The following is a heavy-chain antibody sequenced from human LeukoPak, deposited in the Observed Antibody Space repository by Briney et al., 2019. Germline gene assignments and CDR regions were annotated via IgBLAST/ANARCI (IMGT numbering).Heavy chain of an antibody. CDR3: ARATYYDFWSGYTFDY. CDR2: IIPIFGTA. J-gene: IGHJ4*02. Sequence: SVKVSCKASGGTFSSYAISWVRQAPGQGLEWMGGIIPIFGTANYAQKFQGRVTITADESSSTAYMELGSLRSEDTAVYYCARATYYDFWSGYTFDYWGQGTLVTVSS. CDR1: GGTFSSYA. D-gene: IGHD3-3*01. V-gene: IGHV1-69*13.